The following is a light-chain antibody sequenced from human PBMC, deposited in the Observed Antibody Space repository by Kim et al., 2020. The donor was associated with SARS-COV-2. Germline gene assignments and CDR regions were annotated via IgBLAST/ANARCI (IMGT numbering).Light chain of an antibody. CDR3: QQRSNWPRT. CDR1: QTVSSY. CDR2: DTS. J-gene: IGKJ1*01. Sequence: EIVLTQSPATLSLSLGERATLSCRASQTVSSYLAWYQQKPGQAPRLLIYDTSNRATGIPARFSGSGSGTDFTLTISSLEPEDFAVYYCQQRSNWPRTFGQGTKVDSK. V-gene: IGKV3-11*01.